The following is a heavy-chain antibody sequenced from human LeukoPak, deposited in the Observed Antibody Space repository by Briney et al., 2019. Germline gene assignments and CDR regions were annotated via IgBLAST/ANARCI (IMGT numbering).Heavy chain of an antibody. J-gene: IGHJ5*02. V-gene: IGHV1-18*01. CDR3: ARWRLSGDALTTYHYKTVIDNYLDP. D-gene: IGHD3-16*02. Sequence: ASVKVSCKASGYTFTSYGISWVRQAPGQGLEWMGWISAYKGNTNYSQKHQGRVTMTTDTSTSTAYMELSSLRSDDTAMYFCARWRLSGDALTTYHYKTVIDNYLDPWGQGTLVTVSS. CDR2: ISAYKGNT. CDR1: GYTFTSYG.